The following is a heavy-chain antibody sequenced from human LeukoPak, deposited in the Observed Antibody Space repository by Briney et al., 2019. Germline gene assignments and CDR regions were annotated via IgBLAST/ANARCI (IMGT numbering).Heavy chain of an antibody. Sequence: GGSLRLSCAASGLTFRNYAMSWVRQAPGRGLEWVATIGDSGGNTYYADSVKGRFTISRDNSKSTLHLQMNSLRAEDTAVYYCAKDRRYSNDAFDVWGRGTMVTVSS. CDR2: IGDSGGNT. CDR3: AKDRRYSNDAFDV. D-gene: IGHD6-13*01. V-gene: IGHV3-23*01. J-gene: IGHJ3*01. CDR1: GLTFRNYA.